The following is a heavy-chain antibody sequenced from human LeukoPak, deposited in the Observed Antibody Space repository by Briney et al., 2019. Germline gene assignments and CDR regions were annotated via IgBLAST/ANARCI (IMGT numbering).Heavy chain of an antibody. CDR2: MNPNNGNT. Sequence: ASVKVSCKASGYTFTNFDINWVRQATGQGLEWMAWMNPNNGNTGNAQKFQGRVTITWDSSISTAYMELSSLRSEDTAVYYRARVGYSNSYDFWGQGTLVTVSS. CDR3: ARVGYSNSYDF. V-gene: IGHV1-8*03. D-gene: IGHD5-18*01. CDR1: GYTFTNFD. J-gene: IGHJ4*02.